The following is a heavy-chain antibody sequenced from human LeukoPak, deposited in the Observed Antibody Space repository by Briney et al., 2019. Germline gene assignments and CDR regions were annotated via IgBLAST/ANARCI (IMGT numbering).Heavy chain of an antibody. CDR3: AKDGYDILTGRDY. Sequence: QPGGSLRLSCAASGFTFSSYAMSWVRQAPGKGLEWVSAISGSGGSTYYADSVKGRFTISGDNSKNTLYLQMNSLRAEDTAVYYCAKDGYDILTGRDYWGQGTLVTVSS. J-gene: IGHJ4*02. D-gene: IGHD3-9*01. CDR1: GFTFSSYA. CDR2: ISGSGGST. V-gene: IGHV3-23*01.